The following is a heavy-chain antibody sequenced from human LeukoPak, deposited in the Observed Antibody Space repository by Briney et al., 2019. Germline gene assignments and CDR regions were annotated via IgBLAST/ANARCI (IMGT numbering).Heavy chain of an antibody. V-gene: IGHV4-30-4*01. Sequence: PSETLSLTCTVSGGSISSGDYYWSWIRQPPGKGLEWIGYIYYSGSTYYNPSLKSRVTISVDTSKNQFSLKLSSVTAADTAVYYCARDPAPMVRGDAFDIWGQGTMVTVSS. CDR2: IYYSGST. CDR3: ARDPAPMVRGDAFDI. CDR1: GGSISSGDYY. J-gene: IGHJ3*02. D-gene: IGHD3-10*01.